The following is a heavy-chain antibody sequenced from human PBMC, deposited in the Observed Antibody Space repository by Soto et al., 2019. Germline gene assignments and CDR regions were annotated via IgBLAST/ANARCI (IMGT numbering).Heavy chain of an antibody. V-gene: IGHV1-69*12. CDR2: IIPIFGTA. Sequence: QVQLVQSGAEVKKPGSSVKVSCKASGGTFSSYAISWVRQAPGQGLEWMGAIIPIFGTANYAQKFQGRVTITADESTSTAYMELSSLRYEDMAVYYCASLGSSWQGAHDYWGQGTLVTVSS. CDR1: GGTFSSYA. CDR3: ASLGSSWQGAHDY. J-gene: IGHJ4*02. D-gene: IGHD6-13*01.